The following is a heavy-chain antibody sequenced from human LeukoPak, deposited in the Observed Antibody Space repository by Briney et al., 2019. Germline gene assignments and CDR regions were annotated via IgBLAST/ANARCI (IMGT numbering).Heavy chain of an antibody. CDR2: IKRDGSEK. D-gene: IGHD3-22*01. Sequence: QTGGSLRLSCAGSGLTFSSFWRSWVRQGPGKGLEGVANIKRDGSEKYYVDSVKGRFTISRDNAKNSLYLQMNSLRVEDTAVYYCARGEYYYDGGYWGQGTLVTVSS. CDR3: ARGEYYYDGGY. CDR1: GLTFSSFW. V-gene: IGHV3-7*04. J-gene: IGHJ1*01.